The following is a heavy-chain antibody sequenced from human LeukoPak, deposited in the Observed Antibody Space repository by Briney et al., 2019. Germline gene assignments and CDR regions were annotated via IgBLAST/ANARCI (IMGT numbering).Heavy chain of an antibody. J-gene: IGHJ4*02. CDR3: ARDMTHDSSGYYFRGFDY. Sequence: PSETLSLTCTVSGGSISSYYWSWIRQPPGKGLEWIGYIYYSGSTYYNPSLKSRVTISVDTSKNQFSLKLSSVTAADTAVYYCARDMTHDSSGYYFRGFDYWGQGTLVTVSS. CDR1: GGSISSYY. V-gene: IGHV4-59*12. D-gene: IGHD3-22*01. CDR2: IYYSGST.